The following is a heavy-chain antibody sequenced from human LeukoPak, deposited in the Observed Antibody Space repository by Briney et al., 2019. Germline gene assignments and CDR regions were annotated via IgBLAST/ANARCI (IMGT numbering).Heavy chain of an antibody. CDR1: GNYW. CDR3: AKKYSNSWPAFDY. V-gene: IGHV3-74*01. J-gene: IGHJ4*02. CDR2: INSDGSWT. D-gene: IGHD4-11*01. Sequence: PGGSLRLSCAASGNYWMHWVRQAPGKGLVWVSHINSDGSWTGYADSVKGRFTISRDNSKNTLFLQMSSLRAEDTAVYYCAKKYSNSWPAFDYWGQGTLVTVSS.